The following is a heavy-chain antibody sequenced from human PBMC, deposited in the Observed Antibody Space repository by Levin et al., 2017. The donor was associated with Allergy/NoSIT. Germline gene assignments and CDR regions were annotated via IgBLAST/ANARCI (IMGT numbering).Heavy chain of an antibody. V-gene: IGHV1-2*02. CDR1: GYTFTGYY. CDR3: ARGDYGDLDY. CDR2: INPNSGGT. J-gene: IGHJ4*02. Sequence: ASVKVSCKASGYTFTGYYMQWVRQAPGQGLEWMGWINPNSGGTNYAQKFQGRVSMTTDTSISTAYMELSSLRSDDTAVYYCARGDYGDLDYWGQGTLVAVSS. D-gene: IGHD4-17*01.